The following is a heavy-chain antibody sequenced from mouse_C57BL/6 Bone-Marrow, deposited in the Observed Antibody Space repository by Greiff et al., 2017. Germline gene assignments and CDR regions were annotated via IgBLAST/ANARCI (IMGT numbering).Heavy chain of an antibody. CDR1: GYTFTSYW. CDR3: AIGGYPRYFDV. J-gene: IGHJ1*03. Sequence: QVQLQQPGAELVKPGASVKVSCKASGYTFTSYWMHWVKQRPGQGLEWIGRIHPSDSDTNYNQKFKGTAPLTVDKSSSTAYRQLSSLTSEDAAVYDCAIGGYPRYFDVWGTGTTVTVSS. V-gene: IGHV1-74*01. CDR2: IHPSDSDT. D-gene: IGHD3-2*02.